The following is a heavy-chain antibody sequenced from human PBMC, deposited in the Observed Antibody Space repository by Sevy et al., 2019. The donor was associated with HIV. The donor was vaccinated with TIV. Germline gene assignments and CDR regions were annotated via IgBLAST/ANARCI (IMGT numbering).Heavy chain of an antibody. J-gene: IGHJ4*02. D-gene: IGHD3-10*01. V-gene: IGHV4-61*02. CDR3: GREPHQYYYNAGSLIDS. Sequence: SETLSLTCSVSGVSITSGHYYWSWIRQPAGGGLEWIGRIYSGGTTNYNPSLKNRVTILEDTSKNEFSLRLTSVTAADTVVYYCGREPHQYYYNAGSLIDSWGQGTLVTVSS. CDR2: IYSGGTT. CDR1: GVSITSGHYY.